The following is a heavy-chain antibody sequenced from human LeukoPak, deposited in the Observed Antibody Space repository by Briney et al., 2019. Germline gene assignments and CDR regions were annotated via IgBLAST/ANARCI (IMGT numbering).Heavy chain of an antibody. V-gene: IGHV3-23*01. CDR1: GFAFSSYA. D-gene: IGHD3-22*01. CDR3: AKDHSNTAYYYDSSGHYYFDY. Sequence: GGSLRLSCAASGFAFSSYAMSWVRQAPGKGLEWVSAISGSGGSTYYADSVKGRFTISRDNSKNTLYLQMNSLRAEDTAVYYCAKDHSNTAYYYDSSGHYYFDYWGQGTLVTVSS. CDR2: ISGSGGST. J-gene: IGHJ4*02.